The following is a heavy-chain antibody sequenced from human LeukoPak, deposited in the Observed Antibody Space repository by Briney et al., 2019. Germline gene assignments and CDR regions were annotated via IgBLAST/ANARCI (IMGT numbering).Heavy chain of an antibody. J-gene: IGHJ4*02. CDR2: IKQDGSEK. V-gene: IGHV3-7*01. CDR1: GFTFSSYW. Sequence: GGSLRLSCAASGFTFSSYWMSWVRQAPGKGLEWVANIKQDGSEKYYVDSVKGRFTISRDNAKNSLYLQMNGLRAEDTAVYYCATFYDFWSPFDYWGQGTLVTVSS. CDR3: ATFYDFWSPFDY. D-gene: IGHD3-3*01.